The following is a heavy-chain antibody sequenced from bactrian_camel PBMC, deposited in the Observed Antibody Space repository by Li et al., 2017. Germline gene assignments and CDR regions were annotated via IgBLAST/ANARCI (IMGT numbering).Heavy chain of an antibody. CDR1: RFTLDDSD. Sequence: HVQLVESGGGSVQAGETLRLSCTFSRFTLDDSDLGWFRQVPGSVCELVSYIDSTGSTYYADSVKGRFTISRDNAKNTLTLQMNSLKPEDTAIYYCAADYCSDASVIRIGATWAYWGQGTQVTVS. CDR3: AADYCSDASVIRIGATWAY. CDR2: IDSTGST. D-gene: IGHD3*01. V-gene: IGHV3S60*01. J-gene: IGHJ4*01.